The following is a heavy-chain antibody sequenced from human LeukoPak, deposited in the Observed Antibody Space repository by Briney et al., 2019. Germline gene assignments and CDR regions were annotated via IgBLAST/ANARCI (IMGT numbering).Heavy chain of an antibody. D-gene: IGHD5-18*01. CDR2: ISYTGST. Sequence: SETLSLTCTVSGGSISSSSFYWGWIRQPPGKGLAWIGSISYTGSTNYNPSLKSRVTISVDTSKNQFSLKLSSVTAADTAVYYCARRYCRYSYGYRCVWFDPWGQGTLVTVSS. J-gene: IGHJ5*02. CDR1: GGSISSSSFY. CDR3: ARRYCRYSYGYRCVWFDP. V-gene: IGHV4-39*07.